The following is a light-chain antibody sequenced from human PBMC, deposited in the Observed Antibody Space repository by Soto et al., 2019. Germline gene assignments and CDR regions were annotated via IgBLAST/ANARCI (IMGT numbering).Light chain of an antibody. CDR1: SSDIGVYNY. Sequence: QAVVTQPPSASGSPGQSVTVSCTGTSSDIGVYNYVSWYQHHPGKAPKLMIYEVSKRPSGVPDRFSGSKSGNTASLTVSGLQAEDEADYYCSSYGGSNNFVFGTGTKVTVL. J-gene: IGLJ1*01. V-gene: IGLV2-8*01. CDR2: EVS. CDR3: SSYGGSNNFV.